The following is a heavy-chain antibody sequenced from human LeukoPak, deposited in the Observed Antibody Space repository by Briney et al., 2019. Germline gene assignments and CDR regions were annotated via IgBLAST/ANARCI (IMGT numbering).Heavy chain of an antibody. J-gene: IGHJ3*02. CDR1: GGSFSGYY. Sequence: PSETLSLTCAVYGGSFSGYYWSWIRQPPGKGLEWIGEINHSGSTNYNPSLKSRVTISVDTSKNQFSLKLSSVTAADTAVYYCAREPHPRGLEIGAFDIWGQGTMVTVSS. V-gene: IGHV4-34*01. CDR2: INHSGST. CDR3: AREPHPRGLEIGAFDI. D-gene: IGHD1-1*01.